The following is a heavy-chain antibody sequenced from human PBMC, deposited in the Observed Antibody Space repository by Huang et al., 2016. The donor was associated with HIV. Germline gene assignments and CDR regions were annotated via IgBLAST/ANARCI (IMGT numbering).Heavy chain of an antibody. CDR2: ISPSSSFI. V-gene: IGHV3-21*01. Sequence: EVQLVESGGGLVKPGGSLRLSCAASGFSIDSYNMYWVRQTPGKGLQWVSSISPSSSFIEYADSVKGRFSISRDNAKNSLYLQMNNLRGEDTAVYYCARDRGQQLSPFDSWGQGTLVTVSS. J-gene: IGHJ4*02. CDR3: ARDRGQQLSPFDS. CDR1: GFSIDSYN. D-gene: IGHD6-13*01.